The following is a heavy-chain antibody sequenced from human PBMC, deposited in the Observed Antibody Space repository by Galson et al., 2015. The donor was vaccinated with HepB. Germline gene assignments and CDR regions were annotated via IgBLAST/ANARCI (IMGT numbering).Heavy chain of an antibody. J-gene: IGHJ6*04. V-gene: IGHV3-30*18. CDR3: AKSGIQLWFQQI. Sequence: SLRLSCAASGFTFSSYGMHWVRQAPGKGLEWVAVISYDGSNKYYADSVKGRFTISRDNSKNTLYLQMNSLRAEDTAVYYCAKSGIQLWFQQIWGKGTTVTVSS. D-gene: IGHD5-18*01. CDR1: GFTFSSYG. CDR2: ISYDGSNK.